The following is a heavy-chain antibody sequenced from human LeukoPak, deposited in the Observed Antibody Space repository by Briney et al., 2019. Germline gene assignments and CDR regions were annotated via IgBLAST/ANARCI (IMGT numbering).Heavy chain of an antibody. D-gene: IGHD7-27*01. CDR3: AKVGNWAHGAFDI. CDR1: GFTFDDYA. J-gene: IGHJ3*02. Sequence: AGGSLRLSCAASGFTFDDYAMHWVRQAPGKGLEWVSGISWNSGSIGYADSVKGRFTISRDNAKNSLYLQMNSLRAEDMALYYCAKVGNWAHGAFDIWGQGTMVTVSS. CDR2: ISWNSGSI. V-gene: IGHV3-9*03.